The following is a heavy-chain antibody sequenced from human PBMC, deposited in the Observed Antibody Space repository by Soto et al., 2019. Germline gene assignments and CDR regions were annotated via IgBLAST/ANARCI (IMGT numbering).Heavy chain of an antibody. V-gene: IGHV3-74*01. D-gene: IGHD4-17*01. J-gene: IGHJ3*02. Sequence: EVQVVESGGGLVQPGGSLRLSCAASGIIFSRYWTHWVRQAPGKGLVWVSRISPDGSRTSYADSVKGRFTISRDNAKNTPSLQVNSLRVDDTAVYYCAVHGDYDAFDIWGQGTMVTVSS. CDR3: AVHGDYDAFDI. CDR2: ISPDGSRT. CDR1: GIIFSRYW.